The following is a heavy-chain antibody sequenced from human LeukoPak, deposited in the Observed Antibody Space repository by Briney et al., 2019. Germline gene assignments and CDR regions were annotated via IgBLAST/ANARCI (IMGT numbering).Heavy chain of an antibody. J-gene: IGHJ4*02. V-gene: IGHV1-18*01. CDR2: ISAYNGNT. CDR1: GYTFTSYG. D-gene: IGHD2-2*01. CDR3: ASGYCSSTSCYPDY. Sequence: ASVKVSCKAPGYTFTSYGISWVRQAPGQGLEWMGWISAYNGNTNYAQKLQGRVTMTTDTSTSTAYMELRSLRSDDTAVYYCASGYCSSTSCYPDYWGQGTLVTVSS.